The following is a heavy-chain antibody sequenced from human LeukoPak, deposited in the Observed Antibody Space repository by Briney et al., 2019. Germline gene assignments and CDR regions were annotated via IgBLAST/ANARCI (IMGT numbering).Heavy chain of an antibody. CDR3: ARATAYSSGFDY. J-gene: IGHJ4*02. V-gene: IGHV3-53*01. CDR2: IYSGGTT. CDR1: GFTVSSNY. Sequence: GGSLRLSCAASGFTVSSNYMRWVRQAPGKGLEWVSVIYSGGTTYYADSVKGRFTISRDNSKNTLYVQMNSLRAEDTAVYYCARATAYSSGFDYWGQGTLVTVSS. D-gene: IGHD3-22*01.